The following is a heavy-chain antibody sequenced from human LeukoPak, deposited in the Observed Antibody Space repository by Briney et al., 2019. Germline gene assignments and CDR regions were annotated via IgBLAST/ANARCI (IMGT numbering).Heavy chain of an antibody. CDR2: IPYDGGNK. V-gene: IGHV3-30*02. J-gene: IGHJ4*02. CDR3: ETHLPLWPAVDS. D-gene: IGHD3-10*01. CDR1: GFIFSRNG. Sequence: GGSLRLSCAASGFIFSRNGMHWVRQAPGKGLEWVAVIPYDGGNKYYADSVKGRFTISRDNSKNTLYLQMDSLRAEDTAVYYCETHLPLWPAVDSWGQGTLVTVSS.